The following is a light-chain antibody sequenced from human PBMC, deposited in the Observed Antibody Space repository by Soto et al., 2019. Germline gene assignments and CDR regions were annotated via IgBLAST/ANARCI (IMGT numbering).Light chain of an antibody. J-gene: IGKJ1*01. CDR1: QSLTSSY. CDR2: GAS. Sequence: EIVLTQSPRTLSLSPGERATLSCRASQSLTSSYLAWYQQEPGQAPRLLIYGASSRATGIPDRFTGSGSGTDFTLTTSRLEPEDFAVYYCQQYGSSGTSGQGTKV. V-gene: IGKV3-20*01. CDR3: QQYGSSGT.